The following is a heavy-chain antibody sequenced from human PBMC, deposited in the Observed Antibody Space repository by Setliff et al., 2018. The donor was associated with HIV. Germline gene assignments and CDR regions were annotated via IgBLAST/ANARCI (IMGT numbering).Heavy chain of an antibody. CDR1: GYTFNNYG. CDR2: INTHSGYT. V-gene: IGHV1-18*01. Sequence: ASVKVSCKASGYTFNNYGISWARQAPGQGLEWMGWINTHSGYTNYAQNVQGRVTVTMDTSTSTAYMELRSLKSDDTAVYYCARGKTWLRFLDYWGQGTLVTSPQ. J-gene: IGHJ4*02. CDR3: ARGKTWLRFLDY. D-gene: IGHD5-12*01.